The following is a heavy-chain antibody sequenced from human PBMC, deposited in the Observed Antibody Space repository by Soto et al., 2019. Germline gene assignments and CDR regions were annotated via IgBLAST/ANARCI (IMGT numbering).Heavy chain of an antibody. CDR2: IYYSGST. CDR1: GGSISSGDYY. CDR3: ARDTHFRIAARPDYHYYYGMDV. Sequence: SETLSLTCTVSGGSISSGDYYWSWIRQPPGKGLEWIGYIYYSGSTYYNPSLKSRVTISVDTSKNQFSLKLSSVTAADTAVYYCARDTHFRIAARPDYHYYYGMDVWGQGTTVTVSS. D-gene: IGHD6-6*01. V-gene: IGHV4-30-4*01. J-gene: IGHJ6*02.